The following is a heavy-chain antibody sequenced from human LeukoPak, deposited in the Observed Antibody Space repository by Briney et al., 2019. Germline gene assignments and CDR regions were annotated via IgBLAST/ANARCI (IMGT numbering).Heavy chain of an antibody. CDR1: GFTFSSYW. J-gene: IGHJ4*02. CDR3: ARGPAAGNLLGY. Sequence: GGSLRLSCAVSGFTFSSYWMSWVRQAPGKGLEWVANIKQDGSEKYYVDSVKGRFTISRDNAKNSLFLQMNSLRAEDTAVYYCARGPAAGNLLGYWGQGTLVTVSS. V-gene: IGHV3-7*01. CDR2: IKQDGSEK. D-gene: IGHD6-19*01.